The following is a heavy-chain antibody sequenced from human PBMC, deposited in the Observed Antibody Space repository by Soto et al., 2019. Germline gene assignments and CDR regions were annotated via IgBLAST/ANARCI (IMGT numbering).Heavy chain of an antibody. Sequence: QVQLVESGGGVVQTGRSLRLSCTVSGFFFSSYGMHWVRQAPGKGLEWVGVVWHDGRNKYYADSVKGRFTISRDNSKNTLYLQVESVRAEDTAVYYCARGDVGWGGKYYYGLDVWGQGSTVNVSS. CDR2: VWHDGRNK. D-gene: IGHD1-26*01. CDR3: ARGDVGWGGKYYYGLDV. J-gene: IGHJ6*02. V-gene: IGHV3-33*01. CDR1: GFFFSSYG.